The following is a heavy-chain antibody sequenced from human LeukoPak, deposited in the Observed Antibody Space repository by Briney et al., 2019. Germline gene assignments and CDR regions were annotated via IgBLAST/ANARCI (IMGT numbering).Heavy chain of an antibody. CDR3: ARDQLEPSRWFDY. CDR1: GFTFSSYW. Sequence: GGSLRLSCAASGFTFSSYWMHWVRQAPGKGLVWVSRINNDGSIRDYADSVKGRFTISRDNAKNTLYLQMNSLRAEDTAVYYCARDQLEPSRWFDYWGQGTLVTVSS. D-gene: IGHD1-1*01. CDR2: INNDGSIR. V-gene: IGHV3-74*01. J-gene: IGHJ4*02.